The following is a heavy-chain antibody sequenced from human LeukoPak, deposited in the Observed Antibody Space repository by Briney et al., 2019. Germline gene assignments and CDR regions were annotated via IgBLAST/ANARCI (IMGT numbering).Heavy chain of an antibody. CDR1: GYRITSYW. J-gene: IGHJ4*02. CDR2: IYPGDSDT. V-gene: IGHV5-51*01. D-gene: IGHD5-24*01. CDR3: ARLRDCYKSPRGFDY. Sequence: GESLKISCKGSGYRITSYWIGWVRQMPGKGLEWMGIIYPGDSDTRYSPSFQGQVTISADKSISTAYLQWSSLKASDTAMYYCARLRDCYKSPRGFDYWGQGTLVTVSS.